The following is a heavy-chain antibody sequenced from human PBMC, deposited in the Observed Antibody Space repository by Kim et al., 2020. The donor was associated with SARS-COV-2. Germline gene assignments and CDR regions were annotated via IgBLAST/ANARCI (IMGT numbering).Heavy chain of an antibody. D-gene: IGHD1-26*01. Sequence: GGSLRLSCAASGFTFSDYYMSWIRQAPGKGLEWVSYISSSSSYTNYADPVKGRFTISRDNAKNSLYLQMNSLRAEDTAVYYCARDVRYSGGYQRGWFDPWGQGTLVTVSS. V-gene: IGHV3-11*06. J-gene: IGHJ5*02. CDR1: GFTFSDYY. CDR3: ARDVRYSGGYQRGWFDP. CDR2: ISSSSSYT.